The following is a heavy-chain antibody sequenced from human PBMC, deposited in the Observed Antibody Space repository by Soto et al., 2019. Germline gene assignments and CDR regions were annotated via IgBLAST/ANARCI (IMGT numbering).Heavy chain of an antibody. CDR3: ARDREYYYDSSGNYYYHYGLDV. Sequence: GASVKVSCKASGYTFTDYGISWVRQAPVQGLEWMGWISGYNGNTKYAQKFQGRVTMTTDTPTNTAYMELRSLRSDDTAVYYCARDREYYYDSSGNYYYHYGLDVWGQGTTVTVSS. V-gene: IGHV1-18*04. J-gene: IGHJ6*02. CDR1: GYTFTDYG. D-gene: IGHD3-22*01. CDR2: ISGYNGNT.